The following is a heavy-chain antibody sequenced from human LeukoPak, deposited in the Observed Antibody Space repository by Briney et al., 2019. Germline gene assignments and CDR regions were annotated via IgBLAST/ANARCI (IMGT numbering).Heavy chain of an antibody. CDR3: VKVSLRWELLQKGTFDY. CDR1: GFTFSSYA. D-gene: IGHD1-26*01. J-gene: IGHJ4*02. V-gene: IGHV3-9*01. Sequence: GGSLRLSCAASGFTFSSYAMSWVRQAPGKGLEWVSGITWNSGSIGYADSVKGRFAISRDNTKDSLYLQMKSLRAEDTALYNCVKVSLRWELLQKGTFDYWGEGTLVTVSS. CDR2: ITWNSGSI.